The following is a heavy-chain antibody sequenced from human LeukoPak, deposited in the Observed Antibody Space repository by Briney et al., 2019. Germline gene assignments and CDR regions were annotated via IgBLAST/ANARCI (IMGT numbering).Heavy chain of an antibody. CDR2: ISGSATT. V-gene: IGHV3-23*01. J-gene: IGHJ5*02. CDR3: AKSKEDCCGSFDP. CDR1: GFTFNYYC. Sequence: PGGSLRLSCAASGFTFNYYCMHWVRQAPGKGLEWVSAISGSATTYYADSVRGRFIISRDNSKNTLYLQMSSLRAEDTAVYYCAKSKEDCCGSFDPWGQGTLVTVSS. D-gene: IGHD2-15*01.